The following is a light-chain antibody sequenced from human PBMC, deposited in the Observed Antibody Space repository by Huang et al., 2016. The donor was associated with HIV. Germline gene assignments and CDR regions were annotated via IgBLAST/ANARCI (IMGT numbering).Light chain of an antibody. V-gene: IGKV1-NL1*01. CDR3: QQYYSTPLT. Sequence: DIQMTQSPSSLSASVGDRVTIRCRASQAISHSLAWYQQKPGKAPKLLLYSASRLESGVPSRFNGSGSGTDYTLTISSLQPEDFATYYCQQYYSTPLTFGGGTKVEI. CDR2: SAS. CDR1: QAISHS. J-gene: IGKJ4*01.